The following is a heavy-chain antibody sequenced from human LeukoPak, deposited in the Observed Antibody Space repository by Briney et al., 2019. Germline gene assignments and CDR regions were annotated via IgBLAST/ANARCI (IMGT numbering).Heavy chain of an antibody. V-gene: IGHV1-46*01. D-gene: IGHD3-10*01. Sequence: ASVKVSCKASGYTFTSYYMHWVRQAPGQGLEWMGIINPSGGSTSYAQKFQGRVTMTRDTSTSTVYMELSSLRSEDTAVYYCARNPWGFGEFPSGYYYMDVWGKGTTVTASS. CDR3: ARNPWGFGEFPSGYYYMDV. CDR2: INPSGGST. J-gene: IGHJ6*03. CDR1: GYTFTSYY.